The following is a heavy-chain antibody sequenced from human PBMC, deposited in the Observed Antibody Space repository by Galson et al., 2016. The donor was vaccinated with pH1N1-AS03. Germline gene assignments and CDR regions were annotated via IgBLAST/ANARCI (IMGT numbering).Heavy chain of an antibody. CDR1: GGSIGSYY. D-gene: IGHD2-21*02. CDR3: ARIVVVTPSYWYFDL. Sequence: ETLSLTCTVSGGSIGSYYWSLIRQPPGMGLEWIGYVYDSGSINYNPSLKSRVTISVDTSKNQFSLKLSSVTAADAAVYYCARIVVVTPSYWYFDLWGRGTLVTVSS. CDR2: VYDSGSI. J-gene: IGHJ2*01. V-gene: IGHV4-59*08.